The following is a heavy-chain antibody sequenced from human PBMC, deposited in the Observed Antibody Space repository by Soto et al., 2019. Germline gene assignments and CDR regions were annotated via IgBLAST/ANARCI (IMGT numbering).Heavy chain of an antibody. D-gene: IGHD6-19*01. CDR2: INAGGGST. CDR1: GYTFTNFF. Sequence: QVQLVQSGAAVKGPGASVKTSCNASGYTFTNFFIHWVRQAPGQGLEWMGVINAGGGSTDYTQKFKGRVTLTRDASTITVHMELSSLRSEDTAVYYCARDLGSLVAVAGTCYFDFWGQGTLVTVSS. CDR3: ARDLGSLVAVAGTCYFDF. V-gene: IGHV1-46*01. J-gene: IGHJ4*02.